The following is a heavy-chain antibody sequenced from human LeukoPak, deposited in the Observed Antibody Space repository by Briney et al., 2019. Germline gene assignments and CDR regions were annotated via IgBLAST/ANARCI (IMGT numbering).Heavy chain of an antibody. J-gene: IGHJ5*02. CDR1: GFIVNSYA. V-gene: IGHV3-66*02. CDR3: ARDRAEGKTWVEFDP. Sequence: GGSLRLSCAASGFIVNSYAMSWVRQAPGKGLAWVSLIYSDGVTQYADSVKGRFTISRDNSKNTLYLQMNSLRDEDTAVYFCARDRAEGKTWVEFDPWGQGTLVTASS. CDR2: IYSDGVT.